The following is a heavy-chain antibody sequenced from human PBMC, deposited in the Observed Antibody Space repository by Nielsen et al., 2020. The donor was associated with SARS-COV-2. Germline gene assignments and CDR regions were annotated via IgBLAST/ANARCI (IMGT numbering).Heavy chain of an antibody. Sequence: ASVKVSCKVSGYTLTELSMYWVRQAPGNGFEWMGGFDPEDGETIYAQKFQGRVTMTEDTSTDTAYMELSSLRSEDTAVYYCATTFAIFGEVRMDVWGQGTAVTVSS. J-gene: IGHJ6*02. CDR3: ATTFAIFGEVRMDV. CDR1: GYTLTELS. D-gene: IGHD3-3*01. V-gene: IGHV1-24*01. CDR2: FDPEDGET.